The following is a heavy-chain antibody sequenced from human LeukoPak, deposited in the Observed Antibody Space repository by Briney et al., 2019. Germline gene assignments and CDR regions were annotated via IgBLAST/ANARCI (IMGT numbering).Heavy chain of an antibody. CDR2: IYSGGTT. CDR1: GFTVSSNY. J-gene: IGHJ4*02. Sequence: GGSLRLSCAASGFTVSSNYISRVRQGPGKGLEWVSAIYSGGTTYYADSVKGRFTISRDNSKNTVYLQMNSLTTEDTAVYYCAKQMSSATTFDYWGQGTLVTVSS. CDR3: AKQMSSATTFDY. D-gene: IGHD3-10*01. V-gene: IGHV3-66*02.